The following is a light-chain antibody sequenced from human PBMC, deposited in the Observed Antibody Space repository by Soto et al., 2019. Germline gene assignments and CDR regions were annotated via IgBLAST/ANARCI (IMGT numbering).Light chain of an antibody. CDR2: KAS. CDR1: QSISSW. Sequence: DTQMAQSPSTLSAVVGDRVTITCRASQSISSWLAWYQQKPGKAPNLLIYKASSLESGVPSRFSGSGSGTEFTLTISSLQPDDFATYYCQQYNTYSPTFGQGTKVDIK. V-gene: IGKV1-5*03. J-gene: IGKJ1*01. CDR3: QQYNTYSPT.